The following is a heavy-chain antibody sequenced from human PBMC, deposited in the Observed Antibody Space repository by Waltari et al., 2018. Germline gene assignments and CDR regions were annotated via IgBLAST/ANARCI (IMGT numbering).Heavy chain of an antibody. D-gene: IGHD3-10*01. J-gene: IGHJ4*02. Sequence: EVQLVESGGGLVQPDKSLRPPCAASGFKFDDYAMHWVRLVPGRGLEWVSGIAWNGGRTDYADFAKGRFTISRDNAKNSLFLEMNSLRAEDTALYYCARAQFFSGSGSTYFDYWGQGTLVTVSS. CDR1: GFKFDDYA. V-gene: IGHV3-9*01. CDR3: ARAQFFSGSGSTYFDY. CDR2: IAWNGGRT.